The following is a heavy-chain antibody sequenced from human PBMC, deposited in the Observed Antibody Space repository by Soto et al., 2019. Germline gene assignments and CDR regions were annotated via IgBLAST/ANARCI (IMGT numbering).Heavy chain of an antibody. CDR1: GGSISSSSYY. J-gene: IGHJ4*02. CDR3: ARRVRYCSGGICYRNFDC. D-gene: IGHD2-15*01. CDR2: IYYSGSA. V-gene: IGHV4-39*01. Sequence: SETLSLTCTVSGGSISSSSYYWDWIRQPPGKGLEWIGSIYYSGSAHYNPSLRSRVTTSVDTSKNQFSLKLNSVTAADTAVYYCARRVRYCSGGICYRNFDCWGQGTLVTVS.